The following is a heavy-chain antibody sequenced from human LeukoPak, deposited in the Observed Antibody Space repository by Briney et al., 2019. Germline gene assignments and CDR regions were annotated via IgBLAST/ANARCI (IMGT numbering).Heavy chain of an antibody. CDR3: ARGLTTMTMSYYYGMDV. CDR1: GYTFTGYY. V-gene: IGHV1-2*02. D-gene: IGHD4-17*01. J-gene: IGHJ6*02. CDR2: INPNSGGT. Sequence: GASVKVSCKASGYTFTGYYMHWVRQAPGQGLEWMGWINPNSGGTNYAQKFQGRVTMTRDTSISTAYMELSRLRSDDTAVYYCARGLTTMTMSYYYGMDVWGQGTTVTVSS.